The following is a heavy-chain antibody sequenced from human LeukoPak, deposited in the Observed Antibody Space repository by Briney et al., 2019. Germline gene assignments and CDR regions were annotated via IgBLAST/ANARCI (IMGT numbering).Heavy chain of an antibody. V-gene: IGHV3-48*02. D-gene: IGHD1-26*01. CDR1: GFTFSPYS. CDR3: ARVRGGSRERAYFDY. Sequence: PGGSLRLSCVASGFTFSPYSMNWVRQAPGKGLEWVSYISTASSTIYYADSVKGRFTISRDNAKSSLYLQMNSLRDDDRAVYYCARVRGGSRERAYFDYWGQGTLVTVSS. J-gene: IGHJ4*02. CDR2: ISTASSTI.